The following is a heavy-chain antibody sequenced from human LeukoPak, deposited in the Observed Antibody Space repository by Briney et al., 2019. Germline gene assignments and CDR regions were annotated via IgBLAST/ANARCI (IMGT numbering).Heavy chain of an antibody. D-gene: IGHD3-22*01. V-gene: IGHV3-7*01. CDR2: IKQDGSEE. Sequence: PGGSLRLSCAASGFTFSSYAMSWVRQAPGKGLEWVANIKQDGSEEYYVDSVKGRFTISRDNAKNSLYLQMNSLRAEDTAVYYCAKDRWGKWLLLKFDPWGQGTLVTVSS. CDR1: GFTFSSYA. CDR3: AKDRWGKWLLLKFDP. J-gene: IGHJ5*02.